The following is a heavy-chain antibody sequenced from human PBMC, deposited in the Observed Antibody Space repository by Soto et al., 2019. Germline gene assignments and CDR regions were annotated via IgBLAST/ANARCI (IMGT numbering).Heavy chain of an antibody. CDR2: IIPILGIA. CDR3: ARDPDYGDYEDYFDY. D-gene: IGHD4-17*01. J-gene: IGHJ4*02. Sequence: SVKVSCKASGGTFSSYTISWVRQAPGQGLEWMGRIIPILGIANYAQKFQGRVTITADKSTSTAYMELSSLRSEDTAVYYCARDPDYGDYEDYFDYWGQGTLVTVSS. CDR1: GGTFSSYT. V-gene: IGHV1-69*04.